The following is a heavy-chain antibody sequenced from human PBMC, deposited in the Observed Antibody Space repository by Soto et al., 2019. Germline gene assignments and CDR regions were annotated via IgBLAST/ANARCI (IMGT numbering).Heavy chain of an antibody. Sequence: GASVKVSCKASGGTFSSYAISWVRQAPGQGLEWMGGIIPIFGTANYAQKFQGRVTITADKSTSTAYMELSSLRSEDTAVYYCAIRFLEWLSRSNYYYGMDVWGQGTTVTV. CDR1: GGTFSSYA. CDR2: IIPIFGTA. V-gene: IGHV1-69*06. CDR3: AIRFLEWLSRSNYYYGMDV. J-gene: IGHJ6*02. D-gene: IGHD3-3*01.